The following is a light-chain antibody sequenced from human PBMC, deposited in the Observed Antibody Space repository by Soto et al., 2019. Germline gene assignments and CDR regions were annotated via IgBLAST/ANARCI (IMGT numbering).Light chain of an antibody. CDR1: NSDIGAYKF. V-gene: IGLV2-8*01. CDR2: EVS. CDR3: SLYAGTNSVV. J-gene: IGLJ2*01. Sequence: QSVLTQPPSASGSPGQSVAISCTGTNSDIGAYKFVSWYQQHPGKAHKLIIYEVSIRPSGVPDRFSGSKSGNTASLTVSGLLAEYEADYYCSLYAGTNSVVFGGGTKLTVL.